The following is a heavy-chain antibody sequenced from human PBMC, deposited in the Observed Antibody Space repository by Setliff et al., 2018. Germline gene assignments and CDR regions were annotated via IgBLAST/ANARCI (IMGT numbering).Heavy chain of an antibody. V-gene: IGHV4-59*01. CDR1: GGSISTYY. CDR2: IYYSGTA. D-gene: IGHD1-26*01. J-gene: IGHJ4*02. CDR3: AKGGTYRYFDF. Sequence: SETLSLTCTVSGGSISTYYWSWIRQPPGKGLEWIGYIYYSGTAKYDPSLESRAIMSVDASKNQISLKLNSVTAADTAVYYCAKGGTYRYFDFWGQGALVTVSS.